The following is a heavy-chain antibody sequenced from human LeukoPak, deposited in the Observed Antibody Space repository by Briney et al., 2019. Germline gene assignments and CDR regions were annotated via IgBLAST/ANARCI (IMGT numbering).Heavy chain of an antibody. CDR3: VRKSAGFLTA. D-gene: IGHD2/OR15-2a*01. Sequence: ASVKVSCKASGYTFTGDQIYWLRQAPGQGLEWVGWINPSSGDTLYEEKFQGRVTMTRDKSISSAYMELSSLRSDDTAVYYCVRKSAGFLTAWGQGTLVTVSS. CDR1: GYTFTGDQ. V-gene: IGHV1-2*02. CDR2: INPSSGDT. J-gene: IGHJ5*02.